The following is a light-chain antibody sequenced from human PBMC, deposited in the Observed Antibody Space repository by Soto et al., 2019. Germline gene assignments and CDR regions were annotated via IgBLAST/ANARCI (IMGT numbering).Light chain of an antibody. V-gene: IGKV3-11*01. CDR3: QQRTTWPT. CDR2: DVS. CDR1: QSVTSA. Sequence: EIVLTQSPATLSLSPGDRATLSCRASQSVTSALAWFQQKPGQAPRLLIYDVSRRATGIPARFSGSGSGTDFTLTFNSLEPEDFAVYYCQQRTTWPTFGGGTKVEIK. J-gene: IGKJ4*01.